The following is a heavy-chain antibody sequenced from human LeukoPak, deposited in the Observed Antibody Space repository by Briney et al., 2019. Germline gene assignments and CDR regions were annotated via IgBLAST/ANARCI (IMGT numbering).Heavy chain of an antibody. CDR2: IYYSGST. D-gene: IGHD4-17*01. Sequence: SETLSLTCTVSGGSISSYYWSWIRQPPGKGLEWIGYIYYSGSTNYNPSLKSRVTISVDTSKNQFSLKLSSVTAADTAVYYCARARGYGDYDFQHWGQGTLVTVSS. CDR3: ARARGYGDYDFQH. V-gene: IGHV4-59*01. CDR1: GGSISSYY. J-gene: IGHJ1*01.